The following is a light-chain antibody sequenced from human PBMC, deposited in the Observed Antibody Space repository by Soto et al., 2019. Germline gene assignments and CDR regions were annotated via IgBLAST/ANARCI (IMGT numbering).Light chain of an antibody. CDR3: ISYKTDDTFV. Sequence: QSALTQSASVSGSPGQSITICCGGTRSDIGASNSVSWYQHLPGRPPTLIIYEATNRPSGVSERFSGSKTGDTASLTISGLQADDEAEYFCISYKTDDTFVFGSGTKLTVL. CDR2: EAT. V-gene: IGLV2-14*01. CDR1: RSDIGASNS. J-gene: IGLJ1*01.